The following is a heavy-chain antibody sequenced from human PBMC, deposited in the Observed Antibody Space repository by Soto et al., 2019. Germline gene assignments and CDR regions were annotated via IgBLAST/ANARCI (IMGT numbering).Heavy chain of an antibody. CDR2: INYSGST. CDR1: GGSVSSGGYY. D-gene: IGHD2-2*01. Sequence: PSETLSLTCTVSGGSVSSGGYYWSWIRQYPGKGLEWIGYINYSGSTYYNPSLKSRITISVDTSKNQFSLKLSSVTAADTAVYYCARDLRYCSSTSCSNWLDPWGQGTLVTVYS. V-gene: IGHV4-31*03. J-gene: IGHJ5*02. CDR3: ARDLRYCSSTSCSNWLDP.